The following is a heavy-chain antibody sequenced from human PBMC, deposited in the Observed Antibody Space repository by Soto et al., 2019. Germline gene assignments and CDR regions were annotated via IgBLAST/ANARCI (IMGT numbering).Heavy chain of an antibody. CDR1: GGSISSSSYY. CDR2: IYYSGST. J-gene: IGHJ5*02. V-gene: IGHV4-39*07. CDR3: ARALGWFDP. Sequence: SETLSLTCTVSGGSISSSSYYWGWIRQPPGKGLEWIGSIYYSGSTYYNPSLKSRVTISVDTSKNQFSLKLSSVTAADTAVYYCARALGWFDPWGQGTLVTVSS.